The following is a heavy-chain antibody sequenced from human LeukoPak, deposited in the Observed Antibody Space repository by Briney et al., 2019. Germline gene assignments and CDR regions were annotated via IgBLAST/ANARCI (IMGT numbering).Heavy chain of an antibody. V-gene: IGHV3-30-3*01. Sequence: GGSLRLSCAAPGFTFSSCAMHWVRQAPGKGLEWVAVISYDGSNKYYADSVKGRFTISRDNSKNTLYLQMNSLKAEDTAVYYCARGFEYSSSYYYYYGMDVWGQETTVTVSS. CDR3: ARGFEYSSSYYYYYGMDV. J-gene: IGHJ6*02. CDR2: ISYDGSNK. D-gene: IGHD6-6*01. CDR1: GFTFSSCA.